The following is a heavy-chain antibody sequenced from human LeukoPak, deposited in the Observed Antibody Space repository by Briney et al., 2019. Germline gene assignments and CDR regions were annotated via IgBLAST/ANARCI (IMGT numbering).Heavy chain of an antibody. V-gene: IGHV4-59*01. CDR3: ARDKYYYDSSGPLLFDY. CDR2: IYYSGST. J-gene: IGHJ4*02. Sequence: SETLSLTCTVSGGSISSYYWSWIRQPPGKGLEWIGYIYYSGSTNYNPSLKSRVTISVDTSKNQFSLKLSSVTAADTAVYYCARDKYYYDSSGPLLFDYWGQGTLVTVSS. CDR1: GGSISSYY. D-gene: IGHD3-22*01.